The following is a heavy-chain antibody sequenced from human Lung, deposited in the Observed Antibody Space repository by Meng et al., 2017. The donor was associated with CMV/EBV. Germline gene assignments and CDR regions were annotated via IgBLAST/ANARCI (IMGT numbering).Heavy chain of an antibody. CDR1: GYTITAYY. J-gene: IGHJ5*01. CDR2: ISPNSGDT. D-gene: IGHD2-2*01. V-gene: IGHV1-2*06. CDR3: ARSRETSNTSWGWFDS. Sequence: HVQAEHSGGEVKNPGASVKACCTASGYTITAYYLHWARQAPGEWLEWMGRISPNSGDTNYAQNFQGRVTMTRDTSISTAYMELNRLGSDDTAIYYCARSRETSNTSWGWFDSWGQGTLVTVSS.